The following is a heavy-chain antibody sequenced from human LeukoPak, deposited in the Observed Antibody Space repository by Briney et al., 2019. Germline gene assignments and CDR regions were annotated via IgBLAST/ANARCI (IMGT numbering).Heavy chain of an antibody. CDR3: ARGRKGHYDILTGYYTS. CDR2: INPNSGGT. D-gene: IGHD3-9*01. Sequence: ASVKVSCKTSGYTFTDYYIHWVRQAPGQGPEWMGWINPNSGGTNYAQNLQGRVTMTRNTSISTAYMELSSLRSEDTAVYYCARGRKGHYDILTGYYTSWGQGTLVTVSS. J-gene: IGHJ5*02. V-gene: IGHV1-2*02. CDR1: GYTFTDYY.